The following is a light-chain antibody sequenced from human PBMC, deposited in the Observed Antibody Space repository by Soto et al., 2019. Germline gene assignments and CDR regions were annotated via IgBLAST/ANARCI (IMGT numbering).Light chain of an antibody. CDR3: QHYETFSGT. Sequence: DIQITQSPSSLSASVGDSVTITCRASQSINIYLSWYQQKPGKAPKLLINVASTLQGGVPSRFSGSGSGTEFTLTISSLQPDDFATYYCQHYETFSGTFGPGTKVDI. V-gene: IGKV1-39*01. J-gene: IGKJ1*01. CDR1: QSINIY. CDR2: VAS.